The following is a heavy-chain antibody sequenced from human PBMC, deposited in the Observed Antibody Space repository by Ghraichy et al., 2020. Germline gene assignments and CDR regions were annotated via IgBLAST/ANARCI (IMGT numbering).Heavy chain of an antibody. J-gene: IGHJ5*02. V-gene: IGHV3-53*01. Sequence: GGSLRLSCAAYGFTVSGNYMSWVRQAPGKGLEWVSLIYSSGSTYYADSVKGRFTISRDNSKNTLYLQMNSLRAEDTAVYYCARDHNDRGMFDPWGQGTLVTVSS. D-gene: IGHD1-1*01. CDR1: GFTVSGNY. CDR2: IYSSGST. CDR3: ARDHNDRGMFDP.